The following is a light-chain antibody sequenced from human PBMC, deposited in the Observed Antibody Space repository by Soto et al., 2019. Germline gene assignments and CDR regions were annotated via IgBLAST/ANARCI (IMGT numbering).Light chain of an antibody. V-gene: IGKV1-5*03. CDR2: KAS. Sequence: DIQMTQSPSTLSASVGDSVTITCRASQSISNWLAWYQQKPGKAPKFLIYKASNLESGVPSRFSGSGSGTEFTLTISSLQPDDFETYYCQHYNSQSWTFGQGTKVEIK. CDR3: QHYNSQSWT. J-gene: IGKJ1*01. CDR1: QSISNW.